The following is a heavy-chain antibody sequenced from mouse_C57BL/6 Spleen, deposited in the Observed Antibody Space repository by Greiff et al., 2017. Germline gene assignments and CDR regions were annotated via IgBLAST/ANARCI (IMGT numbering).Heavy chain of an antibody. CDR2: IYPGSGST. CDR3: ARREATVVADY. Sequence: QVHVQQPGAELVKPGASVKMSCKASGYTFTSYWITWVKQRPGQGLEWIGDIYPGSGSTNYNEKFKSKATLTVYASSSTAYMQRSSLTSEDSAVYYSARREATVVADYWGQGTTLTVST. J-gene: IGHJ2*01. CDR1: GYTFTSYW. V-gene: IGHV1-55*01. D-gene: IGHD1-1*01.